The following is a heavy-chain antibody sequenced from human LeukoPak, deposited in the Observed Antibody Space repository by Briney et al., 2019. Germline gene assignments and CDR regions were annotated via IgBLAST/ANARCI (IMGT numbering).Heavy chain of an antibody. CDR2: ISSNGGST. D-gene: IGHD1-26*01. J-gene: IGHJ4*02. V-gene: IGHV3-64*01. Sequence: GGSLRLSCAASGFTFSSYAMHWVRQAPGKGLEYVSAISSNGGSTYYANSVKGRFPISRDNSKNTLYLQMGSLRAEDMAVYYCARVPSGSYHYYFDYWGQGTLVTVSS. CDR3: ARVPSGSYHYYFDY. CDR1: GFTFSSYA.